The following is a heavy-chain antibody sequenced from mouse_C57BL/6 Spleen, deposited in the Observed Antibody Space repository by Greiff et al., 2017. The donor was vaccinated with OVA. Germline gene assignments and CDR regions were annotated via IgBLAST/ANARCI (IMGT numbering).Heavy chain of an antibody. D-gene: IGHD4-1*01. CDR1: GYSITSGYY. CDR2: ISYDGSN. CDR3: ATNWDGDFDY. Sequence: EVQRVESGPGLVKPSQSLSLTCSVTGYSITSGYYWNWIRQFPGNKLEWMGYISYDGSNNYNPSLKNRISITRDTSKNQFFLKLNSVTTEDTATYYCATNWDGDFDYWGQGTTLTVSS. J-gene: IGHJ2*01. V-gene: IGHV3-6*01.